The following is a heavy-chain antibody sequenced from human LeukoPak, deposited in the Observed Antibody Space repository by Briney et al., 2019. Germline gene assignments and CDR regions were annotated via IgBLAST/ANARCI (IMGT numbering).Heavy chain of an antibody. J-gene: IGHJ4*02. D-gene: IGHD5-24*01. V-gene: IGHV1-69*04. CDR3: ARIRRDGYNYSGYFDY. Sequence: SVKVSCKASGGTFSSYAISWVRQAPGQGLEWMGRIIPILGIANYAQKFQGRVTITADKSTSTAYMELSSLRSEDTAVYYCARIRRDGYNYSGYFDYWGQGTLVTVSS. CDR2: IIPILGIA. CDR1: GGTFSSYA.